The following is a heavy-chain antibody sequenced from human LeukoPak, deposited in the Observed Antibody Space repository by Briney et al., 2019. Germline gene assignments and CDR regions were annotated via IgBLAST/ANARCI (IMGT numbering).Heavy chain of an antibody. CDR1: GGSISSSSYY. D-gene: IGHD3-16*01. J-gene: IGHJ4*02. Sequence: SETLSLTCTVSGGSISSSSYYWGWVRQPPGKGLEWIGSIYYSGSTYYNPSLKSRVTISVDTSKNQFSLKLSSVTAADTAVYYCARATYDYVWGSFMYYFDYWGQGTLVTVSS. V-gene: IGHV4-39*01. CDR3: ARATYDYVWGSFMYYFDY. CDR2: IYYSGST.